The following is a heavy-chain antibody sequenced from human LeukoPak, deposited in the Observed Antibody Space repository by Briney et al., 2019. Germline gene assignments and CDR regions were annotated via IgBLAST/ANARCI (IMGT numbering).Heavy chain of an antibody. CDR1: GFTFSSYW. Sequence: GGSLRLSCAASGFTFSSYWMHWVRQAPGKGLVWVSRINSDGSSTSYADSVKGRFTISRDNAKNTLYLQMNSLRAEDTAVYYCARVRDCSSTSCHNYYYYGMDVWGQGTTVTVSS. V-gene: IGHV3-74*01. CDR2: INSDGSST. CDR3: ARVRDCSSTSCHNYYYYGMDV. D-gene: IGHD2-2*01. J-gene: IGHJ6*02.